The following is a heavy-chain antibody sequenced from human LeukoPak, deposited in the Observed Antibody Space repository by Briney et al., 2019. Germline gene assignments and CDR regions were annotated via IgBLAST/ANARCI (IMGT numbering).Heavy chain of an antibody. CDR2: IWYDGSNE. D-gene: IGHD1-26*01. CDR3: ARPLVGDALDY. J-gene: IGHJ4*02. Sequence: GGSLRLSCAASGFTFSRYGMHWVRQAPGKGLEWVAVIWYDGSNEYYADSVKGRFTIFRDNSKNTLHLQMNSLRAEDTAVYYCARPLVGDALDYWGQGTLVTVSS. V-gene: IGHV3-33*01. CDR1: GFTFSRYG.